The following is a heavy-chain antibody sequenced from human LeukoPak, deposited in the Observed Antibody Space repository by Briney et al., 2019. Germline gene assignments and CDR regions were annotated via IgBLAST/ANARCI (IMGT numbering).Heavy chain of an antibody. CDR2: INPNTGGT. CDR3: ARAPSPTVTYFDY. CDR1: GYTFNGYY. D-gene: IGHD4-17*01. J-gene: IGHJ4*02. V-gene: IGHV1-2*02. Sequence: ASVKVSCKTSGYTFNGYYMHWVRQAPGEGLEWMGWINPNTGGTNYAQKFQGRVTMTRDTSISTAYMELSRLRSDDTAVYYCARAPSPTVTYFDYWGQGTLVTVSS.